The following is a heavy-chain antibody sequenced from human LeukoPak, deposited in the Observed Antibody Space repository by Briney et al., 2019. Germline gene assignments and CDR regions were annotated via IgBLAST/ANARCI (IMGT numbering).Heavy chain of an antibody. Sequence: PGGSLRLSCAASPFTCSYCVMHWVRQAPGKGLEWVAVISSDGHDKYYGDSVKGRFVISRDNSKNTFYLQMTTLRPDDSAVYYCARHFAYGAYGSGDFSYYYIDVWGKGTTVTVSS. V-gene: IGHV3-30*09. CDR2: ISSDGHDK. CDR1: PFTCSYCV. CDR3: ARHFAYGAYGSGDFSYYYIDV. D-gene: IGHD3-22*01. J-gene: IGHJ6*03.